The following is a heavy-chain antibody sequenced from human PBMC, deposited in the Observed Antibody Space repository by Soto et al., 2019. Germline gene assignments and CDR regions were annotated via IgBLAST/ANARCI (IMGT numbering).Heavy chain of an antibody. V-gene: IGHV4-61*01. CDR2: IYYSGST. D-gene: IGHD5-18*01. Sequence: QVQLQESGPGLVKPSETLSLTCTVSGGSVSSGSYYWSWIRQPPGKGLEWIGYIYYSGSTNYNPSLKSRVTISVDTSKNQFSLKLSSVTAADTAVYYCARISGYSYGLPPYFDYWGQGTLVNVSS. CDR3: ARISGYSYGLPPYFDY. CDR1: GGSVSSGSYY. J-gene: IGHJ4*02.